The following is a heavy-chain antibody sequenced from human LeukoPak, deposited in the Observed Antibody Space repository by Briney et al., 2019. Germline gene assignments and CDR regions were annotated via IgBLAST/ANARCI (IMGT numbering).Heavy chain of an antibody. V-gene: IGHV4-59*11. Sequence: SETLSLTCSVSGGSLSSHYWSWVRQPPGKGLEWIGYIYYSGSTNYNPSLTSRVTIPVDTSKNQFSLKLSSVTAADTAVYYCARDASATRGWYFGYWGQGTLVTVSS. CDR2: IYYSGST. CDR1: GGSLSSHY. D-gene: IGHD6-19*01. CDR3: ARDASATRGWYFGY. J-gene: IGHJ4*02.